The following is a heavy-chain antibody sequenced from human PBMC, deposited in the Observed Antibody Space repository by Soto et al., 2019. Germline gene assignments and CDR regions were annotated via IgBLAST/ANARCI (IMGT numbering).Heavy chain of an antibody. V-gene: IGHV5-51*01. Sequence: GESLKISCKGSGYSFTSYWIGWVRQMPGKGLEWMGIIYPGDSDTRYSPSFQGQVTISADKSISTAYLQWSSLKASDTAMYYCARVLLWFGESSGVAFDICGQATMVTVSS. CDR1: GYSFTSYW. CDR2: IYPGDSDT. D-gene: IGHD3-10*01. CDR3: ARVLLWFGESSGVAFDI. J-gene: IGHJ3*02.